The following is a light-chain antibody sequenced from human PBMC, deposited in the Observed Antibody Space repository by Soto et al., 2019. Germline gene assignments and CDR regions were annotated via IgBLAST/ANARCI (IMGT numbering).Light chain of an antibody. CDR1: QSLNSL. CDR3: QQYNSYSSWT. Sequence: DIQMTQSPSTQSRSVGDRVTITCRASQSLNSLLAWYQQKPGRAPKLLIYDASTLESGVPSRFSGSGSGTEFTLTISSLQTDDFATYYCQQYNSYSSWTFGQGTKVDIK. V-gene: IGKV1-5*01. CDR2: DAS. J-gene: IGKJ1*01.